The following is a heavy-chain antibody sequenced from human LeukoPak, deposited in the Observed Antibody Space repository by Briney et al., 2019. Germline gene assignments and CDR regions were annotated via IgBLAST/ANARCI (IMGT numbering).Heavy chain of an antibody. J-gene: IGHJ4*02. CDR1: GGSISSYY. CDR3: ARETAAGTFDY. V-gene: IGHV4-59*01. Sequence: SETLSLTCTVSGGSISSYYWSWIRQPPGKGLEWIGYIYYTGSTNYNPSLKSRGVTISVDTSKNQFSLKLSTVTAADTAVYYCARETAAGTFDYWGQGILVTVSS. D-gene: IGHD6-13*01. CDR2: IYYTGST.